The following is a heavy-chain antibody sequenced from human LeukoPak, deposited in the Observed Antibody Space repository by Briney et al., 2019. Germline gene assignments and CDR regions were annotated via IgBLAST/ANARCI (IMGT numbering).Heavy chain of an antibody. CDR2: ISGSGGRT. J-gene: IGHJ4*02. CDR1: GFTFSSYA. CDR3: AKHRDYLGRTFTDY. Sequence: GGSLRLSCAASGFTFSSYAMSWVSQAPGEGLEWVSAISGSGGRTYYADSVKGRFTISRDNSKNTLYLQMNSLRAEDTAVYYCAKHRDYLGRTFTDYWGQGTLVTVSS. D-gene: IGHD4-17*01. V-gene: IGHV3-23*01.